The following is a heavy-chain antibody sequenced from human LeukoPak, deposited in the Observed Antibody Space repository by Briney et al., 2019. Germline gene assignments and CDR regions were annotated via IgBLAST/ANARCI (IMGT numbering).Heavy chain of an antibody. Sequence: SVKVSCKASGGTFSSYAISWVRQAPGQGLEWMGGIIPIFGTANYAQKFQGRVTITADESTSTAYMELRSLRSDDTAVYYCARDRSSYDLWSGYYNSSTWGQGTLVTVSS. CDR3: ARDRSSYDLWSGYYNSST. J-gene: IGHJ5*02. CDR1: GGTFSSYA. D-gene: IGHD3-3*01. V-gene: IGHV1-69*13. CDR2: IIPIFGTA.